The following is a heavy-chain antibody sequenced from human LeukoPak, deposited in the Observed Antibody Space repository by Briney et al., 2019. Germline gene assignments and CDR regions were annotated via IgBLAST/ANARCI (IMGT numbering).Heavy chain of an antibody. J-gene: IGHJ4*02. V-gene: IGHV1-46*01. CDR2: INPSGGST. Sequence: ASVKVSCKASGYTFTSYYMHWVRQAPGQGLEWMGIINPSGGSTSYAQKFQGRVTMTRDMSTSTVYMELSSLRSEDTAVYYCARGIGDRFRLQHVINYWGQGTLVTVSS. D-gene: IGHD2-21*02. CDR1: GYTFTSYY. CDR3: ARGIGDRFRLQHVINY.